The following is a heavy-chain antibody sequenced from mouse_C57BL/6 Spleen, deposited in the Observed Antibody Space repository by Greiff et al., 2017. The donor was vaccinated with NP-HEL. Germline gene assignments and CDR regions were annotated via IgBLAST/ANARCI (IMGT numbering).Heavy chain of an antibody. CDR2: IDPSDSET. J-gene: IGHJ4*01. CDR1: GYTFTSYW. Sequence: VKLQQPGAELVRPGSSVKLSCKASGYTFTSYWMHWVKQRPIQGLEWIGNIDPSDSETHYNQKFKDKATLAVDKSSSTAYMQLSSLTSEDSAVYYCARGGNGAMDYWGQGTSVTVSS. V-gene: IGHV1-52*01. CDR3: ARGGNGAMDY. D-gene: IGHD2-1*01.